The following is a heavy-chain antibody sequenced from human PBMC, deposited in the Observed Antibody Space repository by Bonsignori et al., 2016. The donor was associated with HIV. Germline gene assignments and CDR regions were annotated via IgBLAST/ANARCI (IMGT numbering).Heavy chain of an antibody. CDR1: GGSISSGDYY. D-gene: IGHD3-22*01. CDR3: ARDKYSDSSGYYPSDNDAFDI. CDR2: IYYSGST. J-gene: IGHJ3*02. Sequence: SETLSLTCTVSGGSISSGDYYWSWIRQPPGKGLEWIGYIYYSGSTYYNPSLKSRVTISVDTSRNQFSLKLSSVTAADTAVYYCARDKYSDSSGYYPSDNDAFDIWGPRDNGHRLL. V-gene: IGHV4-30-4*08.